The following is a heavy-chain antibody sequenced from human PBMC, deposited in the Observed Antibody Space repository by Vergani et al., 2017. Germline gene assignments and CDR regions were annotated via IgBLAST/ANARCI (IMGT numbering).Heavy chain of an antibody. CDR1: GGPFSGYY. CDR2: INHSGST. J-gene: IGHJ6*03. CDR3: ARERITIFGVVKVPGYYYYMDV. D-gene: IGHD3-3*01. V-gene: IGHV4-34*01. Sequence: QVQLQQWGAGLLKPSETLSLTCAVYGGPFSGYYWSWIRQPPGKGLEWIGEINHSGSTNYNPALKSRVTISVDTSKNQFSLKLSSVTAADTAVYYCARERITIFGVVKVPGYYYYMDVWDKGTTVTVSS.